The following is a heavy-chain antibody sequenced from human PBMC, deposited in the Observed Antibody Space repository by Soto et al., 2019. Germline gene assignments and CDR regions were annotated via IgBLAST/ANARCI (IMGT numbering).Heavy chain of an antibody. J-gene: IGHJ3*02. CDR2: IYPGDSDT. CDR3: ATSKQLNDAFDI. CDR1: EYSCTNYW. Sequence: XPQKVSKKGSEYSCTNYWSRWIRQMPGKGLEWMGIIYPGDSDTRYSPSFQGQVTISADKSISTAYLQWSSLKASDTAMYYCATSKQLNDAFDIWGQGTMVTVSS. V-gene: IGHV5-51*01. D-gene: IGHD6-13*01.